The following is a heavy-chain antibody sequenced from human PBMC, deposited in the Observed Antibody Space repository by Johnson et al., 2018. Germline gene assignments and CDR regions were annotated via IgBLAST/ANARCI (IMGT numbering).Heavy chain of an antibody. D-gene: IGHD6-6*01. CDR1: GFTFSTYG. V-gene: IGHV3-30*18. Sequence: QVQLVESGGGVVQPGRSLRLSCAASGFTFSTYGMHWVRQAPGAGLEWVALISYDGSYKYYGDSVKGRFTISRDNSRKTLYLQMNSLRAEDRAVYSCAKGVYSTSSGYYGMDVWGQGTTVTVSS. J-gene: IGHJ6*02. CDR2: ISYDGSYK. CDR3: AKGVYSTSSGYYGMDV.